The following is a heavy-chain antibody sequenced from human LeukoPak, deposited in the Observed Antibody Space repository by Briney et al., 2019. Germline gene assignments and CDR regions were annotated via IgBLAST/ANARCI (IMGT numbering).Heavy chain of an antibody. V-gene: IGHV3-30-3*01. Sequence: GGSLRLSCAASGFTFSSYAMHWVRQAPGEGLEWVAVISYDGSNKYYADSVKGRFTISRDNSKNTLYLQMNSLRAEDTAVYYCARDLAPYYDSSGPYFDYWGQGTLVTVSS. D-gene: IGHD3-22*01. CDR2: ISYDGSNK. J-gene: IGHJ4*02. CDR3: ARDLAPYYDSSGPYFDY. CDR1: GFTFSSYA.